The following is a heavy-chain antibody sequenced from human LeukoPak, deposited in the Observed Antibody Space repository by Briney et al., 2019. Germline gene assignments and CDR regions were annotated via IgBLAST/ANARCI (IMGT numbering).Heavy chain of an antibody. J-gene: IGHJ4*02. V-gene: IGHV4-4*07. D-gene: IGHD4-11*01. CDR1: GASISNYQ. Sequence: SETLSLTCTVSGASISNYQWSWIRQTAGKRLEWIGHIDSSGGTYYNPSLKSGVTMSVDTSKNQVFVMLTSVTAADTAVYYCVRDGYSTAWGYYSDSWGQGILVTVSS. CDR3: VRDGYSTAWGYYSDS. CDR2: IDSSGGT.